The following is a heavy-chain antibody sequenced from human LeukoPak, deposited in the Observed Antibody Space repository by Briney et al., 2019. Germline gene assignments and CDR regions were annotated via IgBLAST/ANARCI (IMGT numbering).Heavy chain of an antibody. Sequence: SVKVSCKASGGTFSSYAISWVRQAPGQGLEWMGGIIPIFGTANYAQKFQGRVTITADESTSAAYMELSSLRSEDTAVYYCARDSGHRRYFDYWGQGTLVTVSS. CDR1: GGTFSSYA. CDR3: ARDSGHRRYFDY. J-gene: IGHJ4*02. D-gene: IGHD3-9*01. CDR2: IIPIFGTA. V-gene: IGHV1-69*13.